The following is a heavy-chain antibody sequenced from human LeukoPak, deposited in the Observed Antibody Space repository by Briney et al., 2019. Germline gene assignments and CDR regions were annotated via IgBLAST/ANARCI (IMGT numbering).Heavy chain of an antibody. CDR3: ARVGYSSGWYPGKVDY. D-gene: IGHD6-19*01. Sequence: ASVKVSCKASGVTFNDYALNWVRQAPGQGLEWMGIINPSGGSTTYAQKFQGRVTMTRDMSTSTVYMELSSLRSEDTAVYYCARVGYSSGWYPGKVDYWGQGTLVTVSS. J-gene: IGHJ4*02. CDR1: GVTFNDYA. CDR2: INPSGGST. V-gene: IGHV1-46*02.